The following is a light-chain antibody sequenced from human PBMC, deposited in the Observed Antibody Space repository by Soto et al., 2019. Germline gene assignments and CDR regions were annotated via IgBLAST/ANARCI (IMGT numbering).Light chain of an antibody. J-gene: IGKJ1*01. V-gene: IGKV3-15*01. CDR3: QQYTNWPEP. CDR2: GAS. CDR1: QSVSSN. Sequence: EIVMTQSPATLSVSPGERATLSCRASQSVSSNFAWYQQKPGQAPRLLIYGASTRATGIPARFSGSGSGTEFPLTISNLQSEDFAVYYCQQYTNWPEPFGHGTKVDIK.